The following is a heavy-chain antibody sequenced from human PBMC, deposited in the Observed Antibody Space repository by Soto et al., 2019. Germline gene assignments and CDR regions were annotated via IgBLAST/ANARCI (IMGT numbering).Heavy chain of an antibody. Sequence: GGSLRLSCATSGFTFSSYGMHWVRQAPGKGLEWVAVIWYDGSNKYYADSVKGRFTISRDNSKNTLYLQMNSLRAEDTAVYYCARDGVAGGYYYYGMDVWGQGTTVTVSS. CDR1: GFTFSSYG. J-gene: IGHJ6*02. D-gene: IGHD6-19*01. CDR3: ARDGVAGGYYYYGMDV. CDR2: IWYDGSNK. V-gene: IGHV3-33*01.